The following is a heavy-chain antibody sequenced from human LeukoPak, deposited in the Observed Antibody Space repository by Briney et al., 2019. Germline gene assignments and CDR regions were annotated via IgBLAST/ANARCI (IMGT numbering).Heavy chain of an antibody. CDR2: ITGFGTDT. Sequence: GGSLRLSCEASGFTFRRSAMNWVRQAPGKGLEWVSSITGFGTDTYYADSVKGRFTVSRDNSKSTLYLQMNSLRAEDTAVYYCARDRGPYVAIGNNWLDPWGQGTLVTVSS. D-gene: IGHD3-10*02. J-gene: IGHJ5*02. V-gene: IGHV3-23*01. CDR1: GFTFRRSA. CDR3: ARDRGPYVAIGNNWLDP.